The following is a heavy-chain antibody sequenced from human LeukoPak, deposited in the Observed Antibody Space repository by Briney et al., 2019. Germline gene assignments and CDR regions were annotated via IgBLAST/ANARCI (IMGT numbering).Heavy chain of an antibody. CDR2: VYNSGST. Sequence: SETPSLTRTVSGGSISSYYWSWIRQPPGKGLEWLGYVYNSGSTHYNPSLKSRVTISADTSKNQFSLTLTSVTAADTAVYYCARSGGTWSYNYWGQGTLVTVSS. V-gene: IGHV4-59*01. CDR1: GGSISSYY. D-gene: IGHD1-26*01. J-gene: IGHJ4*02. CDR3: ARSGGTWSYNY.